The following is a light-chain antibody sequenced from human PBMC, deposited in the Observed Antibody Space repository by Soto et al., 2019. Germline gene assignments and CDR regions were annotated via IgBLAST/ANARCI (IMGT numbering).Light chain of an antibody. Sequence: EIVLTQSQATLSLSPGERAAISCRASQSVSSYLAWYQQKPGQAPRLLIYDASKRATGIPDRFSGSGSGTDFTLTISSLEPEDFAVYFCQQRSNWPSTFGGGTKVEI. CDR1: QSVSSY. CDR2: DAS. CDR3: QQRSNWPST. V-gene: IGKV3-11*01. J-gene: IGKJ4*01.